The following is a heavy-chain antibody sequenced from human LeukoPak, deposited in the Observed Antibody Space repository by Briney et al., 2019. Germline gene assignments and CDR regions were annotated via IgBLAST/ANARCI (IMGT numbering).Heavy chain of an antibody. CDR1: GFTFSSYG. V-gene: IGHV3-30*03. Sequence: GGSLRLSCAASGFTFSSYGMHWVRQAPGKGLEWVAVISYEGSNKYYADSVKGRFTISRDNSKNTLYLQMNSLRAEDTAVYYCTYYGSGSYYKPAIYWGQGTLVTVSS. D-gene: IGHD3-10*01. CDR2: ISYEGSNK. J-gene: IGHJ4*02. CDR3: TYYGSGSYYKPAIY.